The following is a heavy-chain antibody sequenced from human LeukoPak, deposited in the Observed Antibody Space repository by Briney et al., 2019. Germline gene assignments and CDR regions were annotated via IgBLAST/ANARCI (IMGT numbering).Heavy chain of an antibody. J-gene: IGHJ4*02. D-gene: IGHD5-18*01. CDR1: GGSISSYY. V-gene: IGHV4-59*01. Sequence: PSETLSLTCTVSGGSISSYYWSWIRQPPGKRLEWIGYIYYSGSTNYNPSLKSRVTISVDTSKNQFSLKLSSVTAADTAVYYCARGGIQLWYNFDYWGQGTLVTVSS. CDR3: ARGGIQLWYNFDY. CDR2: IYYSGST.